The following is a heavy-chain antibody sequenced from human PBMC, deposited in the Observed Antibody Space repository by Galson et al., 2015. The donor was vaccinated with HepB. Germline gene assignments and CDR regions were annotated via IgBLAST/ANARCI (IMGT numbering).Heavy chain of an antibody. CDR3: ARTYDYWGGYFVY. Sequence: LSLTCTVSNGSIGTYFWSWIRQPAGKGLEWIGRLYVSGNSHYNPSLKSRVTMSVDTSKNRFSLNLKSVTAADTAVYYCARTYDYWGGYFVYWGQGVMVTVSS. CDR2: LYVSGNS. D-gene: IGHD3-3*01. J-gene: IGHJ4*02. CDR1: NGSIGTYF. V-gene: IGHV4-4*07.